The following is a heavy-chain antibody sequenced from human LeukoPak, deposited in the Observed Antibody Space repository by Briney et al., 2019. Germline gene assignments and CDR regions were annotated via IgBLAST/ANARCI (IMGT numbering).Heavy chain of an antibody. CDR2: ISYDGSNK. CDR1: GFTFSSYA. Sequence: GGSLRLSCAASGFTFSSYAMSWVRQAPGKGLEWVAVISYDGSNKYYADSVKGRFTISRDNSKNTLYLQMNSLRAEDTAVYYCARVSGYWGQGTLVTVSS. D-gene: IGHD1-1*01. V-gene: IGHV3-30-3*01. CDR3: ARVSGY. J-gene: IGHJ4*02.